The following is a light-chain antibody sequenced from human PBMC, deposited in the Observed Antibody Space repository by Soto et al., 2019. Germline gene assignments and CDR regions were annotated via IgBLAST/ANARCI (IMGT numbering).Light chain of an antibody. Sequence: DIQMTQSPSTLSASVGDRVTITCRASQSISTRLAWYQQKPGKAPKLLIYDASTLESGVPSRFSGSGSGTEFTLTISSLQPDDFATYFCQHYSTVWTFGRGTKVEIK. CDR3: QHYSTVWT. V-gene: IGKV1-5*01. CDR2: DAS. J-gene: IGKJ1*01. CDR1: QSISTR.